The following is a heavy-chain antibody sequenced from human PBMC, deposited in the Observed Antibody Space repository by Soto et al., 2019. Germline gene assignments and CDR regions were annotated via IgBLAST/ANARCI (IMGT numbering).Heavy chain of an antibody. V-gene: IGHV1-18*04. J-gene: IGHJ6*02. D-gene: IGHD3-3*01. CDR1: GYTFTSYG. CDR3: ARGGYESPYYYYGMDV. Sequence: ASVKVSCKASGYTFTSYGISWVRQAPGQGLKWMGWISAYNGNTNYAQKLQGRVTMTTDTSTSTAYMELRSLRSDDTAVYYCARGGYESPYYYYGMDVWGQGTTVTVSS. CDR2: ISAYNGNT.